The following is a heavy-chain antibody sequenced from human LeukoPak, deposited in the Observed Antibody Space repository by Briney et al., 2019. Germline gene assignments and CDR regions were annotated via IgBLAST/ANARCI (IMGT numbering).Heavy chain of an antibody. V-gene: IGHV4-4*02. CDR1: GESISSSNW. CDR3: AKRRCGGDCYGDWFDP. Sequence: PSGTLSLTCAVSGESISSSNWWSWVRQAPGKGLEWIGEIYHSGTTNYNPSLKSRVTISFDTSKNQFSLNLRSVTVADTAVYYCAKRRCGGDCYGDWFDPWGQGTLVTVSS. D-gene: IGHD2-21*02. CDR2: IYHSGTT. J-gene: IGHJ5*02.